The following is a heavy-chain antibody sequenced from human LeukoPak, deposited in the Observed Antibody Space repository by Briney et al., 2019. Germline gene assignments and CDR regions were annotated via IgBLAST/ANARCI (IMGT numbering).Heavy chain of an antibody. CDR1: GGSIYSGSYY. CDR2: IYTSGST. D-gene: IGHD5-24*01. Sequence: PSQTLSLTCTVSGGSIYSGSYYWSWIRQPAGKGLEWIGRIYTSGSTNYNPSLKSRVTISVDTSKNQFSLKQSSVTAADTAVYYCARDRRDGYNLYYFDLWGQGTLVTVSS. CDR3: ARDRRDGYNLYYFDL. V-gene: IGHV4-61*02. J-gene: IGHJ4*02.